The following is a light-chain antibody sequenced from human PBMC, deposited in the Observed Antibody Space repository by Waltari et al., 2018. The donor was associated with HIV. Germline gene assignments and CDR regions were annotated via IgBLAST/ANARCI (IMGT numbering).Light chain of an antibody. CDR2: KAS. J-gene: IGKJ2*01. Sequence: DIQMTQSPFTLSASVGDRVTITCRASQSISTWLALYQQKPGKAPNLLIYKASTLESGVPSRFSGSGSGTDFTLTINNLQPDDFATFYCQQYNTYSYTFGQGTKLQIK. CDR3: QQYNTYSYT. CDR1: QSISTW. V-gene: IGKV1-5*03.